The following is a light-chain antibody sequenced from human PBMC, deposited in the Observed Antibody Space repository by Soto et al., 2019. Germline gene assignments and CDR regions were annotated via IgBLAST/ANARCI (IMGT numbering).Light chain of an antibody. CDR3: QQGYNTPYT. V-gene: IGKV1-39*01. CDR1: QSIRTL. Sequence: DIQMTQSPSSLSASVGDRVTITCRASQSIRTLLNWYQQRPGKAPDLLIFAASNLQSGVPSRFSGRGSGTDFTLTISSLQPEDFATYYCQQGYNTPYTFGQGTNLEIK. J-gene: IGKJ2*01. CDR2: AAS.